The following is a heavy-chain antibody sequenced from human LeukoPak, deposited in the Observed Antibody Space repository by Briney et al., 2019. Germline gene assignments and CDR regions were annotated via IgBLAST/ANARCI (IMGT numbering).Heavy chain of an antibody. CDR3: ARGRGTRLQLMGYYYYGMDV. CDR2: IIPILGIA. J-gene: IGHJ6*02. V-gene: IGHV1-69*04. CDR1: GGTFSSYA. D-gene: IGHD1-26*01. Sequence: GASVKVSCKASGGTFSSYAISWVRQAPGQGLEWMGRIIPILGIANYAQKFQGRVTITADKSTSTAYMELSSLRSEDTAVYYCARGRGTRLQLMGYYYYGMDVWGQGTTVTVSS.